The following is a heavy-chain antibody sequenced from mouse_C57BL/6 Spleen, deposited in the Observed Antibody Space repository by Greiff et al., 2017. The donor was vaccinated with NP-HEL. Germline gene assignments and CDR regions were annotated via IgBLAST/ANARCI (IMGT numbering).Heavy chain of an antibody. D-gene: IGHD2-12*01. V-gene: IGHV5-17*01. CDR2: ISSGSSTI. CDR3: ARACYSRRGAMDY. Sequence: DVKLVESGGGLVKPGGSLKLSCAASGFTFSDYGMHWVRQAPEKGLEWVAYISSGSSTIYYADTVKGRFTLSSDHAKKTLFLQMTSLRSEDTAMYYWARACYSRRGAMDYWGQGTSVTVSS. J-gene: IGHJ4*01. CDR1: GFTFSDYG.